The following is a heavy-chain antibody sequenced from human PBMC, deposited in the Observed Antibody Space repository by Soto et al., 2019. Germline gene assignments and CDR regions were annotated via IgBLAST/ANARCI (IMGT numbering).Heavy chain of an antibody. CDR2: IYYSGST. J-gene: IGHJ6*02. Sequence: PSETLSLTCTVSGGSISSGGYYWSWIRQHPGKGLEWIGYIYYSGSTYYNPSLKSRVTISVDTSKNQFSLKLSSVTAAVTAVYYCARVPITGTSLYYYGMDVRGQGTTVTVSS. V-gene: IGHV4-31*03. CDR3: ARVPITGTSLYYYGMDV. D-gene: IGHD1-7*01. CDR1: GGSISSGGYY.